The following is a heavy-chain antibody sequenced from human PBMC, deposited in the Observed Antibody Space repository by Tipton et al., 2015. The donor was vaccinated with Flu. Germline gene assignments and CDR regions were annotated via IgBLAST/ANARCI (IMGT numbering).Heavy chain of an antibody. V-gene: IGHV4-31*03. CDR1: GGSISSGGAY. J-gene: IGHJ6*02. D-gene: IGHD3-10*01. Sequence: TLSLTCTVSGGSISSGGAYWNWIRQRPGKGLEWIGGIYYSGSTYYNPSLRSRVYISVDTSKNQFSLDLNSVTAADTAVYYCARDQGFGGGLAYDYYAMDVWGQGTTVTVSS. CDR3: ARDQGFGGGLAYDYYAMDV. CDR2: IYYSGST.